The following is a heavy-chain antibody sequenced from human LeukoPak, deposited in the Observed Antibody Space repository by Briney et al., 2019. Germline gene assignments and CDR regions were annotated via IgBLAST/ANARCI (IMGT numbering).Heavy chain of an antibody. CDR3: ARLGSSWNNFDY. J-gene: IGHJ4*02. CDR2: ISSSGSAI. CDR1: GFTFRSYE. Sequence: GGSLRLSCGASGFTFRSYEMNWVRQAPGKGLEWVSYISSSGSAIDYADSVKGRFTISRDNAKNSLYLQMNGLKAEDTGVYYCARLGSSWNNFDYWGQGTLVTVSS. V-gene: IGHV3-48*03. D-gene: IGHD6-13*01.